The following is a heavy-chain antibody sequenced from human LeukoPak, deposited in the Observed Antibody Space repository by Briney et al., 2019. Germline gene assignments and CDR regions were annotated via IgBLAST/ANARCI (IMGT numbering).Heavy chain of an antibody. CDR2: IYYSGST. V-gene: IGHV4-39*07. CDR1: GGSISSSSYY. CDR3: ARSSREDAFDI. J-gene: IGHJ3*02. Sequence: SETLSLTCTVSGGSISSSSYYWGWIRQPPGKGLEWIGSIYYSGSTYYNPSLKSRVTISVDTSKNQFSLKLSSVTAADTAVYYCARSSREDAFDIWGQGTMVTVSS.